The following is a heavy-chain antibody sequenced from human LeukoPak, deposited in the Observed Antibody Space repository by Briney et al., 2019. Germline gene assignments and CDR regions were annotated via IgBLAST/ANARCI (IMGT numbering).Heavy chain of an antibody. D-gene: IGHD5-24*01. V-gene: IGHV5-51*01. CDR1: GYSFTNYW. CDR3: ARLAGDGHNYFDS. J-gene: IGHJ4*02. CDR2: IYPGDSDT. Sequence: GESLKISCKSSGYSFTNYWIGWVRQMPGKGLEWIGIIYPGDSDTRYSPSFRGQVTFSADKSITTAYLQWSSLKASDTAMYYCARLAGDGHNYFDSWGQGTLVTVSS.